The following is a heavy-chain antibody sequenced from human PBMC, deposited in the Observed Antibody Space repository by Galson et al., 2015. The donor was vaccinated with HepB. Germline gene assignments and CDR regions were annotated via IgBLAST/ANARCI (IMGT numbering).Heavy chain of an antibody. CDR1: GFTFRSYA. V-gene: IGHV3-23*01. CDR3: AKEHVEMATK. D-gene: IGHD5-24*01. J-gene: IGHJ4*02. CDR2: ISGGGDST. Sequence: SLRLSCAASGFTFRSYAMSWVRQAPGKGLEWVSTISGGGDSTYYADSVKGRFTISRDNSKNMLYLQTNSLRDEDTAVYYCAKEHVEMATKWGQGTLLTVSS.